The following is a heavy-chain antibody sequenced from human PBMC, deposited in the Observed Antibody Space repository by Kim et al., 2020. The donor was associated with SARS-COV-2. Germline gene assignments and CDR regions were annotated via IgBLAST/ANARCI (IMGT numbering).Heavy chain of an antibody. J-gene: IGHJ4*02. CDR1: GFTVSSYA. CDR3: AKVLARGSPYFDY. D-gene: IGHD3-10*01. CDR2: VGIGGST. V-gene: IGHV3-23*01. Sequence: GGSLRLSCVASGFTVSSYAMNSVRQAPGKGLEWVSVVGIGGSTYYVDSVKGRFTISRDKSKNTLYLQMNSLRGEDTAVYYCAKVLARGSPYFDYWGQGTLVTVSS.